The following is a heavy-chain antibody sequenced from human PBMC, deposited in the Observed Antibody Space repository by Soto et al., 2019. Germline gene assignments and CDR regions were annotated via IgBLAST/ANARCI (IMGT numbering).Heavy chain of an antibody. Sequence: SGPTLVKPTQTLTLTCTFSGFSLSTSGLGVGWIRQPPGKALEWLALIYWDDDRFYSPSLKSRLTITKDTSKNQVVLTMSNMDPVDTATYYCAHRPLVRGVKSAYFDYWGQGPLVTVSS. D-gene: IGHD3-10*01. V-gene: IGHV2-5*02. J-gene: IGHJ4*02. CDR3: AHRPLVRGVKSAYFDY. CDR1: GFSLSTSGLG. CDR2: IYWDDDR.